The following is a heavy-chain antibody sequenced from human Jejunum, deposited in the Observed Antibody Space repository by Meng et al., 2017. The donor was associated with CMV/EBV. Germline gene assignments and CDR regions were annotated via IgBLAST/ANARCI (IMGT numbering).Heavy chain of an antibody. CDR3: AREWGVAYCSSKNCYASVNAFDI. CDR2: IYHSGRT. V-gene: IGHV4-4*02. CDR1: NW. D-gene: IGHD2-2*01. Sequence: NWWSWVRQSPGKGREWIGEIYHSGRTYYNPSLKSRVTISLDRSKNQFSLVLSSMTAADTAIYYCAREWGVAYCSSKNCYASVNAFDIWGQGTLVTVSS. J-gene: IGHJ4*02.